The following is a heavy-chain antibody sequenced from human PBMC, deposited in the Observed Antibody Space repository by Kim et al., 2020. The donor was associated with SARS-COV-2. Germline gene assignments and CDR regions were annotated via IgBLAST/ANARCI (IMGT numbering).Heavy chain of an antibody. CDR2: IYSDGTTT. CDR1: GFTFSNYW. Sequence: GGSLRLSCAASGFTFSNYWMHWVRQAPGKGLEWVSRIYSDGTTTSYADSVKGRCIISRDNAKNTVFLVMNSLRTEDTGVYFCGRDSGNYYSSGIDYWGQGTLVTVSS. D-gene: IGHD3-10*01. V-gene: IGHV3-74*01. J-gene: IGHJ4*02. CDR3: GRDSGNYYSSGIDY.